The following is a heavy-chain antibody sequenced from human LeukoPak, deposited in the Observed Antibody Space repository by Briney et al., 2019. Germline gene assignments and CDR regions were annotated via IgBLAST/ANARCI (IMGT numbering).Heavy chain of an antibody. D-gene: IGHD4-23*01. CDR2: INHSGST. CDR3: ARLRGATVALNFDY. J-gene: IGHJ4*02. V-gene: IGHV4-34*01. CDR1: GGSFSGYY. Sequence: SETLSLTCAVYGGSFSGYYWSWIRQPPGKGLEWIGEINHSGSTNYNPSLKSRVTISVDTSKNQFSLKLSSVTAADTAVYYCARLRGATVALNFDYWGQGTLVTVSS.